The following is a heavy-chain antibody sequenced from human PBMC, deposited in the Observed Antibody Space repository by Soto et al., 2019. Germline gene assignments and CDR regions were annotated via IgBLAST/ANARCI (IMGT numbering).Heavy chain of an antibody. CDR1: GFTFSSYA. Sequence: QVQLVESGGGVVQPGRSLRLSCAASGFTFSSYAMHWVRQAPGKGLEWVAVIAYDGRNKYYADSVKGRFTISRDNSKNTRYLQMNSLRIEETAVYYCARELERVFVYWGQGTLVTVSS. V-gene: IGHV3-30*04. CDR2: IAYDGRNK. D-gene: IGHD1-1*01. CDR3: ARELERVFVY. J-gene: IGHJ4*02.